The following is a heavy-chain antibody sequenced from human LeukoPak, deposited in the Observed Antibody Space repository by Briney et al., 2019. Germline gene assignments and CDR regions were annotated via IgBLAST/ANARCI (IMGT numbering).Heavy chain of an antibody. Sequence: GASVKVSCKASGYTFTSYGISWVRQAPGQGLEWMGWISAYNGNTNYAQKLQGRVTMTTDTSTSTAYMELRSLRPDDTAVYYCARDNSVGDIAWWFDPWGQGTLVTVSS. V-gene: IGHV1-18*01. D-gene: IGHD3-16*02. CDR3: ARDNSVGDIAWWFDP. J-gene: IGHJ5*02. CDR2: ISAYNGNT. CDR1: GYTFTSYG.